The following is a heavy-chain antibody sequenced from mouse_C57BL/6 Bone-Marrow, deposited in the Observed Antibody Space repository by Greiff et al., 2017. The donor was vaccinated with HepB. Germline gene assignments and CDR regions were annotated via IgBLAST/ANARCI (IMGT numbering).Heavy chain of an antibody. CDR3: ARHYKGYFDV. D-gene: IGHD2-12*01. CDR2: IYPRDGST. V-gene: IGHV1-85*01. Sequence: QVQLQQSGPELVKPGASVKLSCKASGYTFTSYDINWVKQRPGQGLEWIGWIYPRDGSTKYNEKFKGKATLTVDTSSSTTYMELDSLTSEDSAVDFCARHYKGYFDVWGTGTTVTVSS. CDR1: GYTFTSYD. J-gene: IGHJ1*03.